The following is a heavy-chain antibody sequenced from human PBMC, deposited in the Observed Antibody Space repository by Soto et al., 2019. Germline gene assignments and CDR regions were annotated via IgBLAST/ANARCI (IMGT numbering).Heavy chain of an antibody. J-gene: IGHJ4*02. CDR1: GYTFTSYA. D-gene: IGHD3-22*01. V-gene: IGHV1-3*05. CDR2: INAGNGNT. CDR3: VRSSGYYLMEDD. Sequence: QVQLVQSGAEEKKPGASVKFSCKASGYTFTSYAMHWGRQAPGQRLEWMGWINAGNGNTKYSQKFQGRVTITRDTSASTAYMELSSLRSEDTAVYYCVRSSGYYLMEDDWGQGTLVNVSS.